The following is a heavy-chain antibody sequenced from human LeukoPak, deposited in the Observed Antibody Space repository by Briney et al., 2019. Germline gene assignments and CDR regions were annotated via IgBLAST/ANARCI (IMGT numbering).Heavy chain of an antibody. Sequence: PSETLSLTGTVSGGSISSSSYYWGWIRQPPGKGLEWIGSIYYSGSTYYNPSLKSRVTISVDTSKNQFSLKLSSVTAADTAVYYCAGRYDFWSGYYWGQGTLVTVSS. V-gene: IGHV4-39*01. CDR2: IYYSGST. J-gene: IGHJ4*02. D-gene: IGHD3-3*01. CDR3: AGRYDFWSGYY. CDR1: GGSISSSSYY.